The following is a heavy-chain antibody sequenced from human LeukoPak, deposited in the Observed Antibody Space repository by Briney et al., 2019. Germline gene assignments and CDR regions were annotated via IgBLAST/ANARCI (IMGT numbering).Heavy chain of an antibody. Sequence: SETLSLTCTVSGGSISSYYWSWIRQPPGKGLEWIGNIYYSGSTNYNPSLKSRVTISVDTSKNQFSLKLSSVTAADTAVYYCARGHPFDAFDIWGQGTMVTVSS. J-gene: IGHJ3*02. V-gene: IGHV4-59*01. CDR2: IYYSGST. CDR3: ARGHPFDAFDI. CDR1: GGSISSYY.